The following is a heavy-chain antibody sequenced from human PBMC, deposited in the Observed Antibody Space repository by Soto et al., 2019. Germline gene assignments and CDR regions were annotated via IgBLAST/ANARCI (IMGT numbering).Heavy chain of an antibody. V-gene: IGHV6-1*01. Sequence: SQTLSLTCVISGDSVSSNSAAWNWIRQSPSRGLEWLGRTYYRSKWYNDYAVSVKSRITINPDTSKNQFSLQLNSVTPEDTAVYYCARVRDFWSGYGYYYYYYGMDVWGQGTTVTVSS. CDR1: GDSVSSNSAA. CDR2: TYYRSKWYN. J-gene: IGHJ6*02. CDR3: ARVRDFWSGYGYYYYYYGMDV. D-gene: IGHD3-3*01.